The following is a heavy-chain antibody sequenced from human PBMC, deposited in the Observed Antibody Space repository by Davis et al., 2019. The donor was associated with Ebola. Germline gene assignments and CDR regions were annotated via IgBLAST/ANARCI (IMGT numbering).Heavy chain of an antibody. CDR3: ARPSTSGQGNAFNI. D-gene: IGHD2-8*01. J-gene: IGHJ3*02. CDR1: GYNFATYW. CDR2: IYPGDSDT. V-gene: IGHV5-51*01. Sequence: GESLKISCTSSGYNFATYWIGWVRQMPGKGLEWIGIIYPGDSDTRYSSSFEGQVTISADRSIRTAYLQWSSLKASDTALYYCARPSTSGQGNAFNIWGQGTMVRVSS.